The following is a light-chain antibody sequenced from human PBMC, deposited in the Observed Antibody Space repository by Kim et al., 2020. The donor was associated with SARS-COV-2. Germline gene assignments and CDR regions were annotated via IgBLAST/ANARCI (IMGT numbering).Light chain of an antibody. J-gene: IGKJ2*01. CDR1: QSVSSNY. CDR3: QQYGSSPYT. V-gene: IGKV3-20*01. Sequence: PGERATLSCSASQSVSSNYFAWYQQKPGQAPRLLVYGASTRPAGIPDRFTGSGSGTDFTLTINRLEPEDFAVYYCQQYGSSPYTFGQGTKLAI. CDR2: GAS.